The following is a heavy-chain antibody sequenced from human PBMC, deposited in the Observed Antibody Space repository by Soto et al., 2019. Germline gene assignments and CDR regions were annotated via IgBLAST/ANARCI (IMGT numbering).Heavy chain of an antibody. D-gene: IGHD3-9*01. Sequence: EVQLSESGGGLVQPGGSLRLSCAASGFTFSSYAMSWVRQAPGKGLEWVSAISGSGGSTYYADSVKGRFTISRDNSKNTLYLQMNSLRAEDTAVYYCAKASYYDILTGYSIDYWGQGTLVTVSS. CDR3: AKASYYDILTGYSIDY. V-gene: IGHV3-23*01. CDR2: ISGSGGST. J-gene: IGHJ4*02. CDR1: GFTFSSYA.